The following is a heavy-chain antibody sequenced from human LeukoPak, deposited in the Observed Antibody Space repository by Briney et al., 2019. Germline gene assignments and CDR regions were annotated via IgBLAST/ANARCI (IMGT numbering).Heavy chain of an antibody. CDR1: GYSISSGYY. D-gene: IGHD6-13*01. Sequence: SETLSLTCTVSGYSISSGYYWGWIRQPPGKGLEWIGSIYHSGSTYYNPSLKSRITISVDTSKNQFSLKLSSVTAADTAVYYCAVRDLPYSSSWGGPHAFDIWGQGTMVTVSS. CDR2: IYHSGST. V-gene: IGHV4-38-2*02. J-gene: IGHJ3*02. CDR3: AVRDLPYSSSWGGPHAFDI.